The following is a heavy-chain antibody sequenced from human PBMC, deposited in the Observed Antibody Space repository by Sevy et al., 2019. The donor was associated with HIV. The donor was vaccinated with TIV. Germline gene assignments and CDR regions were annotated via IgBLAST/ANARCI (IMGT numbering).Heavy chain of an antibody. CDR1: GFPFNDHA. J-gene: IGHJ6*02. CDR2: ISWNSRNI. V-gene: IGHV3-9*01. Sequence: GGSLRLSCAASGFPFNDHAMHWVRLVPGKGLEWVSGISWNSRNIVYADSVKGRFTISRDNTRHSVYLEMHSLRPEDTALYYCAKDINRGCDGVNCYSYYYYFYGLDVWGQGTTVTVSS. D-gene: IGHD2-21*01. CDR3: AKDINRGCDGVNCYSYYYYFYGLDV.